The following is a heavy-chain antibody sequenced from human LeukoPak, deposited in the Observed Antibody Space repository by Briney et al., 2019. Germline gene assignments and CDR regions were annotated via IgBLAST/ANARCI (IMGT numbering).Heavy chain of an antibody. Sequence: GASVKVSYKASGYTFTGYYMHWVRQAPGQGLEWMGWINPNSGGTNYAQKFQGRVTMTRDTSISTAYMELSRLRSDDTAVYYCARKSVYSSSWYDYFQHWGQGTLVTVSS. CDR1: GYTFTGYY. J-gene: IGHJ1*01. CDR2: INPNSGGT. V-gene: IGHV1-2*02. CDR3: ARKSVYSSSWYDYFQH. D-gene: IGHD6-13*01.